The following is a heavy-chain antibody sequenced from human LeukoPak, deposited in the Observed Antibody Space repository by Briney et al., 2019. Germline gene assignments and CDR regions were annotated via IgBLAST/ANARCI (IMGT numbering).Heavy chain of an antibody. CDR2: ISSTGSYI. V-gene: IGHV3-21*01. CDR3: ARDDGSSGWPIDF. CDR1: GFSFSTYS. Sequence: GGSLRLSCAASGFSFSTYSMNWVRQAPGKRLERVSSISSTGSYIYYADSVKGRFTISRDNAKHSLYLQMDSLRAEDTALYYCARDDGSSGWPIDFWGQGTLVTVSS. D-gene: IGHD6-19*01. J-gene: IGHJ4*02.